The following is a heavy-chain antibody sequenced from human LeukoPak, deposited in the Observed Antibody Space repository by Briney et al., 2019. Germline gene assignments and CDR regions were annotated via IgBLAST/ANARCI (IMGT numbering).Heavy chain of an antibody. D-gene: IGHD2-21*01. CDR2: IYYSGST. V-gene: IGHV4-39*01. Sequence: PETLSLTCTVSGGSISSSSYYWGWIRQPPGKGLEWIGSIYYSGSTYYNPSLKSRVTISVDTSKNQFSLKLSSVTAADTAVYYCARLFAVDNENWFDPWGQGTLVTVSS. J-gene: IGHJ5*02. CDR1: GGSISSSSYY. CDR3: ARLFAVDNENWFDP.